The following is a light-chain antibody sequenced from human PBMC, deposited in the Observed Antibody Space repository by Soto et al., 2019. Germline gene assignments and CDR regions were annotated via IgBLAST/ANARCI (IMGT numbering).Light chain of an antibody. V-gene: IGLV2-14*01. CDR1: SSDVGGYNY. CDR3: SSYTSSSTLV. CDR2: DVT. J-gene: IGLJ2*01. Sequence: QPASVSGSPGQSITISCTGTSSDVGGYNYVSWYQQHPGIAPKLLIYDVTNRPSGVSNRFSGSKSGNTASLTISGLQAEDEADYYCSSYTSSSTLVFGGGTKLTVL.